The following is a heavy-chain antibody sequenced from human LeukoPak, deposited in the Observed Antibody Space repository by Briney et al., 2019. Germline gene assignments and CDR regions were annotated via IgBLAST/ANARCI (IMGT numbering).Heavy chain of an antibody. CDR2: VYFSGST. J-gene: IGHJ5*01. V-gene: IGHV4-31*03. Sequence: SETLSLTCTVSRGSIVSGGYYWTWIRQHPGKGLEWIAYVYFSGSTYYNPSLKSRVTISLDTPKKQFSLKLSSVTAADTAVYYCARGTRRSNWFDSWGQGTLVTVSS. CDR3: ARGTRRSNWFDS. CDR1: RGSIVSGGYY.